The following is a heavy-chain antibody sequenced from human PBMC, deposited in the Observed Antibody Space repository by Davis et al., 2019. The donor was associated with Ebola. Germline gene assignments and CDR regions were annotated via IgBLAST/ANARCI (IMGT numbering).Heavy chain of an antibody. Sequence: GGSLRLSCAASGFTFSSYAMHWVRQAPGKGLEWVAVISYDGSNKYYADSVKGRFTISRDNAKNSLYLQMNSLRAEDTAVYYCARVPYYYYGMDVWGKGTTVTVSS. V-gene: IGHV3-30-3*01. D-gene: IGHD2-2*01. CDR1: GFTFSSYA. CDR2: ISYDGSNK. CDR3: ARVPYYYYGMDV. J-gene: IGHJ6*04.